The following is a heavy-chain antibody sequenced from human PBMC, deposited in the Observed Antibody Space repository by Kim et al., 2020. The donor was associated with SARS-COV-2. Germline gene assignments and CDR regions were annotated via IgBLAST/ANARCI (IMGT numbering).Heavy chain of an antibody. J-gene: IGHJ4*02. CDR2: IYSGGST. Sequence: GGSLRLSCAASGFTVSSNYMSWVRQAPGKGLEWVSVIYSGGSTYYADSVKGRFTISRDNSKNTLYLQMNSLRAEDTAVYYCARGSAGHHSVADFDYWGQGTLVTVSS. D-gene: IGHD6-19*01. V-gene: IGHV3-53*01. CDR3: ARGSAGHHSVADFDY. CDR1: GFTVSSNY.